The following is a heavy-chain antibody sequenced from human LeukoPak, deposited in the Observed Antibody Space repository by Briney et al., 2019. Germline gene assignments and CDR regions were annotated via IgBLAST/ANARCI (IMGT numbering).Heavy chain of an antibody. CDR3: ARLLHPSGYEWLFDS. D-gene: IGHD5-12*01. V-gene: IGHV4-59*01. CDR2: IYYSGNT. Sequence: NPSETLSLTCTVSGPFSGYDWSWLRQTPGQGLEWIGYIYYSGNTSYNPSLKSRVTISLDTSMNQFSLKLSSVTAADTAVYYCARLLHPSGYEWLFDSWGQGTLVTVSS. J-gene: IGHJ4*02. CDR1: GPFSGYD.